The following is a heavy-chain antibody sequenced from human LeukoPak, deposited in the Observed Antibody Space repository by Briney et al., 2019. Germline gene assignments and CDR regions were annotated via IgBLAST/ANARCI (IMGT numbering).Heavy chain of an antibody. J-gene: IGHJ4*02. D-gene: IGHD3-22*01. Sequence: SETLSLTCAVSGGSISSSNWWSWVRQPPGKGLEWIGEIYHSGSTNYNPSLKSRVTISVDKSKNQFSLKLSSVTAADTAVYYCARDRAYYYDSSGYYYFDHWGQGTLVTVSS. CDR2: IYHSGST. CDR1: GGSISSSNW. V-gene: IGHV4-4*02. CDR3: ARDRAYYYDSSGYYYFDH.